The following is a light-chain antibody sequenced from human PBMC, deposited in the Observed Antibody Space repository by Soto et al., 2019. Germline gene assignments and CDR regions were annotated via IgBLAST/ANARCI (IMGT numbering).Light chain of an antibody. Sequence: QSVLPQPASVSGSPGQSITISCTGTSSDVGSYNLVSWYQQHPGKAPKLMIYEGSKRPSGVSNRFSGSKSGNTASLTISGLQAEDEADYYCFSYAGSSIYVFGTGTKVTVL. CDR1: SSDVGSYNL. CDR2: EGS. V-gene: IGLV2-23*01. CDR3: FSYAGSSIYV. J-gene: IGLJ1*01.